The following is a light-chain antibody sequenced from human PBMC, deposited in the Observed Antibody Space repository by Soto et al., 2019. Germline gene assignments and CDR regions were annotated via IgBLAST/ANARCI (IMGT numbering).Light chain of an antibody. J-gene: IGKJ5*01. V-gene: IGKV3-15*01. CDR3: QQYKSWPPIT. CDR2: VAS. Sequence: IVMTQSPATLSVSPGEGVTLSCRASQTVPSRIAWYQQKPGQAPSLLIYVASTRATGVPDRLSGTESGTEFTLTISSLKSADYAFYYCQQYKSWPPITFGQGTRLEIK. CDR1: QTVPSR.